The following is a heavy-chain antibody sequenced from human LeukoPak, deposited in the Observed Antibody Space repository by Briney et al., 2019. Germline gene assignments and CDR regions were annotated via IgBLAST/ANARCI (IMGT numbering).Heavy chain of an antibody. V-gene: IGHV3-30*03. CDR2: ISYDGSNK. CDR1: GFTFSSYG. J-gene: IGHJ5*02. Sequence: PGGSLRLSCAASGFTFSSYGMHWVRQAPGKGLEWVAVISYDGSNKYYADSVKGRFTISRDNPKNTLYLQMNSLRAEDTAVYYCARGVAPGAVVGFDPWGQGTLVTVSS. CDR3: ARGVAPGAVVGFDP. D-gene: IGHD2-2*01.